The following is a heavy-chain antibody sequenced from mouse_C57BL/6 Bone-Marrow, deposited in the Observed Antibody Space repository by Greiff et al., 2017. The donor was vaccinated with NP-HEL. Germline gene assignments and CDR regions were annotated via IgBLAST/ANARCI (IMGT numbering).Heavy chain of an antibody. CDR3: ARDRITTVGAMDY. J-gene: IGHJ4*01. D-gene: IGHD1-1*01. CDR1: GFTFSDYY. Sequence: EVKLMESEGGLVQPGSSMKLSCTASGFTFSDYYMAWVRQVPEKGLEWVANINYDGSSTYYLDSLKSRFIISRDNAKNILYLQMSSLKSEDTATYYCARDRITTVGAMDYWGQGTSVTVSS. V-gene: IGHV5-16*01. CDR2: INYDGSST.